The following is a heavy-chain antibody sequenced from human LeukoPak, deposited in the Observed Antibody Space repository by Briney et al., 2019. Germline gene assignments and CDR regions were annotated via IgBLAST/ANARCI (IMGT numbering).Heavy chain of an antibody. Sequence: SETLSLTCTVSGGSISSGGYYWSWIRQHPGKGLEWIGYIYYSGSTYYNPSLKSRVTISVDTSKNQFSLKLSSVTAADTAVYYCATSSESGYSYGTFVYWGQGTLVTVSS. V-gene: IGHV4-31*03. CDR1: GGSISSGGYY. J-gene: IGHJ4*02. CDR2: IYYSGST. CDR3: ATSSESGYSYGTFVY. D-gene: IGHD5-18*01.